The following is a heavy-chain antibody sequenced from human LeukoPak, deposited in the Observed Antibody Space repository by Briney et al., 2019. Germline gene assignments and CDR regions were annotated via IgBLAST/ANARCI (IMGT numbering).Heavy chain of an antibody. J-gene: IGHJ4*02. CDR1: GFTVSSNY. CDR2: ISASSNYI. Sequence: GGSLRLSCAASGFTVSSNYMSWVRQAPGKGLEWVSSISASSNYIYYADSMKGRFTISRDNAKNSLYLQMNSLRTEDTAVYYCARAGPSWGALDYWGQGALVTVSS. V-gene: IGHV3-21*01. D-gene: IGHD3-16*01. CDR3: ARAGPSWGALDY.